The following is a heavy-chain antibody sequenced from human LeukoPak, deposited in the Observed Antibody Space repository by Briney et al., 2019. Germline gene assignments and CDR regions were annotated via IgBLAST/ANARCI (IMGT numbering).Heavy chain of an antibody. CDR1: GFTFDNYA. J-gene: IGHJ6*02. Sequence: GGSLRLACAASGFTFDNYAMNWVRQAPGKGLEWVAAINASGHSTYYADSVKGRFTISRDNSKNTLYLQMNSLRAEDTAVYYCARDLCRGDCPLHGMDVWGQGTTVTVSS. D-gene: IGHD2-21*02. CDR3: ARDLCRGDCPLHGMDV. CDR2: INASGHST. V-gene: IGHV3-23*01.